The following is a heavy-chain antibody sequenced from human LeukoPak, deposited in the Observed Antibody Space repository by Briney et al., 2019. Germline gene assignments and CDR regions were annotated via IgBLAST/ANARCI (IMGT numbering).Heavy chain of an antibody. D-gene: IGHD1-26*01. CDR1: GFTFSSYG. Sequence: GGSLGLSCGASGFTFSSYGMHWVRQAPGKGLEWVAVIWYDGSNKYYADSVKGRFTISRDNSKNTLYLQMNSLRAEDTAVYYCAKDLLPVAATTIGDYWGQGTLVTVSS. CDR3: AKDLLPVAATTIGDY. J-gene: IGHJ4*02. CDR2: IWYDGSNK. V-gene: IGHV3-33*06.